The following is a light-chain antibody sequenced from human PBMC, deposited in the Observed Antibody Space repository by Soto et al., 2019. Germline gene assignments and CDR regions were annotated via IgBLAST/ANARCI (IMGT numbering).Light chain of an antibody. Sequence: EFVLTQSPGTLSFSPGEIATLSCRAIQTVRNNYLAWYQQKPGQAPRLLIYDASTRATGVPARFSGSGSGTEFTLTISNLQSEDFAVYYCQQYNDWPPLTFGGGTKVDI. CDR3: QQYNDWPPLT. CDR2: DAS. J-gene: IGKJ4*01. CDR1: QTVRNN. V-gene: IGKV3-15*01.